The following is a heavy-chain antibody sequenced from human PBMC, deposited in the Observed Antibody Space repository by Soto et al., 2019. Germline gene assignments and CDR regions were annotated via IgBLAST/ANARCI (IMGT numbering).Heavy chain of an antibody. D-gene: IGHD5-12*01. CDR2: TYFRSTWDS. V-gene: IGHV6-1*01. CDR1: GDRVSSNTAS. Sequence: PSETLSLTCALSGDRVSSNTASWNWIRQYPSRGLEWLRMTYFRSTWDSEYAVSVKNRILINPDTTNNQFTRQLNSVTPEDTAVYFCAKGDNLGPKTGYAFDPWGQGIMVTVSS. J-gene: IGHJ5*02. CDR3: AKGDNLGPKTGYAFDP.